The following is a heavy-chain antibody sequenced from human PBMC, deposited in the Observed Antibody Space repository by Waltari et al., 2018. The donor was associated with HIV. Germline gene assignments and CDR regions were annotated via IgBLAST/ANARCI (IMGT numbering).Heavy chain of an antibody. Sequence: EVQLVESGGGLVQPGGCLRLSFAASGFTFRSDSMNWVRQAPGKGLEWVSYISSISSTIYYADSVKGRFTISRDNAKNSLYLQMNSLRAEDTAVYYCARDSGSGWSQGGFDYWGQGTLVTVSS. V-gene: IGHV3-48*01. J-gene: IGHJ4*02. CDR2: ISSISSTI. CDR1: GFTFRSDS. CDR3: ARDSGSGWSQGGFDY. D-gene: IGHD6-19*01.